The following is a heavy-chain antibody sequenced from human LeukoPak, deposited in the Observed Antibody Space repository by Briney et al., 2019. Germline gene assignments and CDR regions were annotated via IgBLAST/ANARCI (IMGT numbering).Heavy chain of an antibody. J-gene: IGHJ6*02. V-gene: IGHV3-48*03. D-gene: IGHD3-10*01. Sequence: QPGGSLRLSCAASGFTFSSHEMNWVRQAPGKGLEWIAHISTRGSNTYYADSVKGRLTVSRDNVKNSLYLQMNSLRAEDTAVYYCARILWFGVKDVWGQGTTVTVSS. CDR1: GFTFSSHE. CDR3: ARILWFGVKDV. CDR2: ISTRGSNT.